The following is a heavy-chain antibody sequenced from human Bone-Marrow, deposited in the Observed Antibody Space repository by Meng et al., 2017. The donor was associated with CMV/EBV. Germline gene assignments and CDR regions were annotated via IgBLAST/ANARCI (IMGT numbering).Heavy chain of an antibody. Sequence: ASVKASCKATGYTFTSYGISWVRQAPGQGLEWLGWISAYNGNTNYAQKLQGRVTMTTDTSTRTAYMELRSPRSDDTAVYYGARWAVVAARRNYYYYGMDVWGQGTTVTV. D-gene: IGHD2-15*01. CDR1: GYTFTSYG. CDR3: ARWAVVAARRNYYYYGMDV. CDR2: ISAYNGNT. V-gene: IGHV1-18*01. J-gene: IGHJ6*02.